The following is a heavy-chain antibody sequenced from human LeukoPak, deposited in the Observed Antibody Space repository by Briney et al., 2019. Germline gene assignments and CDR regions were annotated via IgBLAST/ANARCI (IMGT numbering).Heavy chain of an antibody. CDR2: IYYSGST. V-gene: IGHV4-59*12. Sequence: PSETLSLTCTVSGGSISSYYWSWIRQPPGKGLEWIGYIYYSGSTNYNPSLKSRVTISVDTFKNQFSLKLSSVTAADTAVYYCAGDYYDFDAFDIWGQGTMVTVSS. D-gene: IGHD3-22*01. J-gene: IGHJ3*02. CDR3: AGDYYDFDAFDI. CDR1: GGSISSYY.